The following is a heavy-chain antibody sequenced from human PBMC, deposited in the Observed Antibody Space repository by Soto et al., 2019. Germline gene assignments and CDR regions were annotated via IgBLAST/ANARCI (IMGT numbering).Heavy chain of an antibody. V-gene: IGHV3-23*01. CDR3: AKDAPNFCSSATCYTFAY. D-gene: IGHD2-2*01. J-gene: IGHJ4*02. CDR2: ISGSGGST. Sequence: EVQLLESGGGLVQPGGSLRLSCAASGFTYSNYAMTWVRQAPGKGLEWVSTISGSGGSTYLADSVKGRFAISRDNSKNALYLQMNSLKGEDTAVYYCAKDAPNFCSSATCYTFAYWGQGTLVTVSS. CDR1: GFTYSNYA.